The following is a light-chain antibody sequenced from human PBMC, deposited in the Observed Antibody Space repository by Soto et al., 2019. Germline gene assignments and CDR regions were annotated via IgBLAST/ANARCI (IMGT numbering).Light chain of an antibody. J-gene: IGLJ2*01. Sequence: QSVLTQPPSVSAAPGQKVTISCSGSSSNIGNNYVSWYQQLPGTAPKLLIYDNNNRPSGIPDRFSGSKSGTSATLGITGLQTGDEAAYYCGTWDNSLNTVAFGGGTKVTVL. CDR2: DNN. CDR3: GTWDNSLNTVA. CDR1: SSNIGNNY. V-gene: IGLV1-51*01.